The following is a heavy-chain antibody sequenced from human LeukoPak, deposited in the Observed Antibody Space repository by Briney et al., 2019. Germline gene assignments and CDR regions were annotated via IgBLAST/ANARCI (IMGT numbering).Heavy chain of an antibody. D-gene: IGHD5-12*01. CDR1: GYTFTSYD. CDR2: MNPNSGST. Sequence: ASVKVSCKASGYTFTSYDINWVRQATEQGLEWMGWMNPNSGSTGYAQKFQGRVTITRNTSISTAYMELSGLRSEDTAVYYCARGRSTGYPYYFEYWGQRTLVTVSP. J-gene: IGHJ4*02. CDR3: ARGRSTGYPYYFEY. V-gene: IGHV1-8*03.